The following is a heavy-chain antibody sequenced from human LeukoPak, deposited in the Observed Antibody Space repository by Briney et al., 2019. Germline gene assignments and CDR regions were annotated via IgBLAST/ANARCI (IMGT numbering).Heavy chain of an antibody. CDR2: IYTSGSP. D-gene: IGHD6-19*01. Sequence: SETLSLTCTVSGGSISNYYWSWIRQPAGKGLEWIGHIYTSGSPNYNPSLKSRVTMSVDTSKNQFSLQLNSVTPEDTAVYYCVREGGSGHLYYFDYWGQGTLVTVSS. CDR3: VREGGSGHLYYFDY. J-gene: IGHJ4*02. CDR1: GGSISNYY. V-gene: IGHV4-4*07.